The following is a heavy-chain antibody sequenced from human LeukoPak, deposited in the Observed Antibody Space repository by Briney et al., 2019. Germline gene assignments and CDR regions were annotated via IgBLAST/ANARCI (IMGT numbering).Heavy chain of an antibody. CDR2: IGTSSNNI. D-gene: IGHD1-7*01. J-gene: IGHJ4*02. CDR3: ASGTVGNYALDY. Sequence: PGGSLRLSCAASGFTFNSYWMHWVRQAPGKGLEWVSSIGTSSNNIYYTDSVKGRFTISRDNAKNSLYLQVDSLRVEDTAVYFCASGTVGNYALDYWGQGTLVTVSS. V-gene: IGHV3-21*01. CDR1: GFTFNSYW.